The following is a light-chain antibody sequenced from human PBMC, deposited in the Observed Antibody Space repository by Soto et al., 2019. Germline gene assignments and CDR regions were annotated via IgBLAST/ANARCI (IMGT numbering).Light chain of an antibody. V-gene: IGKV1-12*01. Sequence: DIQMTQSPSSVSASVGDRVTITCRASQGISSRVAWYHQKPGTPPKLLIYAASTLQSGVPSRFSGSGSGTDFTITISSLQPEDFATYYCQQANNFPWTFGQGTTVAIK. CDR2: AAS. J-gene: IGKJ1*01. CDR1: QGISSR. CDR3: QQANNFPWT.